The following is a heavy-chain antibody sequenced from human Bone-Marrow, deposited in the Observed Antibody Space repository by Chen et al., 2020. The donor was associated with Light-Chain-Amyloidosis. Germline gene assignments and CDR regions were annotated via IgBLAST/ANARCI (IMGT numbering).Heavy chain of an antibody. CDR1: GYTFPNYW. Sequence: VKKPGESLKISCKGSGYTFPNYWIGWVRQMPGKGLEWMGVIYPDDSDARYSPSFEGQVAISADKSITTAYLQWRSLKASDTAMYYCARRRDGYNFDYWGQGTLVTVSS. CDR3: ARRRDGYNFDY. J-gene: IGHJ4*02. CDR2: IYPDDSDA. D-gene: IGHD5-12*01. V-gene: IGHV5-51*01.